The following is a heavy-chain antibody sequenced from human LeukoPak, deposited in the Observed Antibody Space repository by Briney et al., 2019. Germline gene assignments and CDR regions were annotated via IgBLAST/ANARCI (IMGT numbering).Heavy chain of an antibody. Sequence: GGSLRLSCAASGFTFDDYGMSWVRHPPGKGLEWVSGINWNGGTTAYADSVKGRFTISRDNSKNTLYLHMDSLRPDDTAIYYCTKELHVAVAVADYYYFYMDVWGRGTAVTVSS. CDR1: GFTFDDYG. V-gene: IGHV3-20*04. CDR2: INWNGGTT. D-gene: IGHD6-19*01. CDR3: TKELHVAVAVADYYYFYMDV. J-gene: IGHJ6*03.